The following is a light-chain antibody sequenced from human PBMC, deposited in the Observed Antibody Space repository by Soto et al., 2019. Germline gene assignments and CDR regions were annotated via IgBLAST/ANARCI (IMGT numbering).Light chain of an antibody. CDR2: EVS. J-gene: IGLJ2*01. Sequence: QSALTQPASVSGSPGQSITISCTGTSSDIGGYNYVSWYQQHPDKAPKLMIYEVSNRPSGVSNRFSGSKSGNMASLTISGLQAEDEAEYYCSSYTANTTVVFGGGTKLTVL. V-gene: IGLV2-14*03. CDR3: SSYTANTTVV. CDR1: SSDIGGYNY.